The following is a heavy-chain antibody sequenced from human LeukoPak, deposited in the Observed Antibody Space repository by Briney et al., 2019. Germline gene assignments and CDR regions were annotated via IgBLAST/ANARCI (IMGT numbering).Heavy chain of an antibody. J-gene: IGHJ4*02. V-gene: IGHV4-34*01. CDR2: INHSGST. Sequence: SETLSLTCAVYGESFSGYYWSWIRQPPGKGLEWIGEINHSGSTNYNPSLKSRVTISVDTSKNQFSLKLSSVTAADTAVYYCARQTPNPLQSRPNFDYWGQGTLVTVSS. CDR3: ARQTPNPLQSRPNFDY. D-gene: IGHD6-6*01. CDR1: GESFSGYY.